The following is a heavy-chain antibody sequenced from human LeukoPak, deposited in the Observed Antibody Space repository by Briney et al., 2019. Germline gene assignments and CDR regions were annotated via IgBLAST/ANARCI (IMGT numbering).Heavy chain of an antibody. CDR2: INPVTGGR. V-gene: IGHV1-2*02. J-gene: IGHJ3*01. D-gene: IGHD2-8*01. CDR3: ARDLGRGSNGAFDV. Sequence: SVKVSCKASGYSFIDYYIHWVRQAPGEGLEGMGWINPVTGGRHYAQRFQGRVYMTRDTSITTGYMELSSLRSDDTAVYYCARDLGRGSNGAFDVWGQGTMVTVSS. CDR1: GYSFIDYY.